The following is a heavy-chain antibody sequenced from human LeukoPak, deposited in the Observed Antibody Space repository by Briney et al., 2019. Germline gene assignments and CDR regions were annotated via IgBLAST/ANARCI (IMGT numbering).Heavy chain of an antibody. CDR3: ARGDYGDYGA. Sequence: GGSLRLSCAASGFTFSAYSMNWVRQVPGKGLEWVSSISSSGSFIYYADSLRGRFTISRDNAKNSLYLQMNSLRAEDTAVYYCARGDYGDYGAWGQGTLVTVSS. CDR2: ISSSGSFI. J-gene: IGHJ5*02. V-gene: IGHV3-21*01. CDR1: GFTFSAYS. D-gene: IGHD4-17*01.